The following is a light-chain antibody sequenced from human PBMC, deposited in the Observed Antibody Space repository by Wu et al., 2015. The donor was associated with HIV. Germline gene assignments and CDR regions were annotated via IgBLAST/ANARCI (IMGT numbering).Light chain of an antibody. J-gene: IGKJ5*01. Sequence: EIVLTQSPATVSLSPGETATLSCRASQNVYSSLAWYQQKPGQAPRLLIYRASQRATDVPARFSGRGSGTDFTLSISSLESDDFAVYYCQHRRTFGQGTRLQIK. CDR3: QHRRT. CDR1: QNVYSS. V-gene: IGKV3-11*01. CDR2: RAS.